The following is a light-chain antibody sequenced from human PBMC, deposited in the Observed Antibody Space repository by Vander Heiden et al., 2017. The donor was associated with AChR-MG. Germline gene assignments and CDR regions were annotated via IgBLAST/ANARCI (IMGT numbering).Light chain of an antibody. Sequence: QAVVTQDPSLTLSPGGTVTLTCVSSTAAVPSGHYPYSFQQKPGQAPRTLIYDTSDKHSWTPARFSGSLLGGKAALTLSGAQPEDEAEYYCLLSYSGARGVFGGGTKLTVL. V-gene: IGLV7-46*01. CDR1: TAAVPSGHY. CDR3: LLSYSGARGV. J-gene: IGLJ2*01. CDR2: DTS.